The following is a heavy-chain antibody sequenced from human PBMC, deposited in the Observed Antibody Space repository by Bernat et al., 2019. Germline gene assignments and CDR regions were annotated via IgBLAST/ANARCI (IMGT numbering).Heavy chain of an antibody. CDR2: INGGGGST. V-gene: IGHV3-23*01. Sequence: EVQLLESGGGLVQPGGSLRLSCAASGFTFSDYAISWVRQAPGRGLEWVSAINGGGGSTYYIDSVKGRFSISRDNSMDTLYLQMNSLRAEDTAVYYCAKDDCLSPRCPTAAFDYWRQGTLVTVSS. J-gene: IGHJ4*02. CDR1: GFTFSDYA. D-gene: IGHD2-2*01. CDR3: AKDDCLSPRCPTAAFDY.